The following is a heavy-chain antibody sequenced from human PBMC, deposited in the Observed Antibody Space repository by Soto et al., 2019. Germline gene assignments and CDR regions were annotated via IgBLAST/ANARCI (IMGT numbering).Heavy chain of an antibody. V-gene: IGHV3-23*01. Sequence: EVQLLESGGGLVQPGGSLRLSCVASGFTFSSYAMSWVRQAPGKGLEWVSAISSAGRTYYAESVKGRFTISRDNSKNTLYLQMNSLRAEDTAVHYCAKAESSYASGWYAYWGQGTLVTVSS. CDR1: GFTFSSYA. CDR3: AKAESSYASGWYAY. D-gene: IGHD6-19*01. CDR2: ISSAGRT. J-gene: IGHJ4*02.